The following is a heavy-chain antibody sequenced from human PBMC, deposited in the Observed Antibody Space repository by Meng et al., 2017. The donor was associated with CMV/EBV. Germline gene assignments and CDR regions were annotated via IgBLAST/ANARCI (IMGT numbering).Heavy chain of an antibody. CDR3: ARRSVVVPAAPWTYYDFWSGYYTEGYYYYGMDV. Sequence: ASVKVSCKASGYTFTSYDINWVRQATGQGLEWMGWMNPNSGNTGYAQKFQGRVTITRNTSISTAYMELSSLRSEDTAVYYCARRSVVVPAAPWTYYDFWSGYYTEGYYYYGMDVWGQGTTVTVSS. V-gene: IGHV1-8*03. D-gene: IGHD3-3*01. CDR2: MNPNSGNT. CDR1: GYTFTSYD. J-gene: IGHJ6*02.